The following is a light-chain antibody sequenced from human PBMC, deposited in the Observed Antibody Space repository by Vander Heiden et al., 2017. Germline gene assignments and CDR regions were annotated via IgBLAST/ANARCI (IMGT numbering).Light chain of an antibody. J-gene: IGKJ1*01. CDR3: LQHRAYPWA. Sequence: DIQMTQSPSSLSASVGDRVTITCRASQDIGDDLTWYQLKPGKAPKRLIYKTSISQSGVPSRFSGSGSATEFTLTISSLQPEDFGTYYCLQHRAYPWAFGQGTKVEIK. V-gene: IGKV1-17*01. CDR2: KTS. CDR1: QDIGDD.